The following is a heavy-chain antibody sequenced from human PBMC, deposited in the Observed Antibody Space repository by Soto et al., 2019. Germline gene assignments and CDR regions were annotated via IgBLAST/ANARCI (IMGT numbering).Heavy chain of an antibody. J-gene: IGHJ4*02. CDR2: ISYDGSNK. Sequence: SLRLSCAASGFTFSSYAMHWVRQAPGKGLEWVAVISYDGSNKYYADSVKGRFTISRDNSKNTLYLQMNSLRAEDTAVYYCATRPAAGLQYDYWGQRTLVTVSS. V-gene: IGHV3-30-3*01. D-gene: IGHD6-13*01. CDR3: ATRPAAGLQYDY. CDR1: GFTFSSYA.